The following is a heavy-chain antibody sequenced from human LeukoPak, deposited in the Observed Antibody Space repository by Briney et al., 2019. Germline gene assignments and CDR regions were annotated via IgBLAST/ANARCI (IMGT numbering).Heavy chain of an antibody. CDR1: GFTFNNYA. D-gene: IGHD5-18*01. J-gene: IGHJ4*02. CDR2: IRGSGDNA. Sequence: GGSLRVSCAASGFTFNNYAMSWVRQAPGKGLEWVSSIRGSGDNAYYADSVKGRFTISRDNSKNHLYLQMNSLRAEDTAVYYCAKVRGYSYANEYRFDNWGQGTLVSVSS. CDR3: AKVRGYSYANEYRFDN. V-gene: IGHV3-23*01.